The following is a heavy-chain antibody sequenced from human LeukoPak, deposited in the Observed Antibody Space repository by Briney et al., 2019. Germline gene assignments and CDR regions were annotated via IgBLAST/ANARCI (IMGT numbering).Heavy chain of an antibody. J-gene: IGHJ4*02. D-gene: IGHD1-26*01. V-gene: IGHV4-38-2*02. CDR1: GYSINSGYY. Sequence: SETLSLTCTVSGYSINSGYYWDWIRQPRGKGLVWIGSMYHGGITYYSPFLRSRVTISVDTSKNQFSLNLSSVTAADTAVYYCARGRNWHSGTYYGAFDYWGQGVLVTVSS. CDR3: ARGRNWHSGTYYGAFDY. CDR2: MYHGGIT.